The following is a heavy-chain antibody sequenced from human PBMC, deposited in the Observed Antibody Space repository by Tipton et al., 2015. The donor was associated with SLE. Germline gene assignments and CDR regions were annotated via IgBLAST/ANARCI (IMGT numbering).Heavy chain of an antibody. Sequence: LTCAVYGGSFSGYYWSWIRQAPGKGLEWVGRIKSKTDGGTTDYAAPVKGRFTISRDDSKNTLYLQMNSLKTEDTAVYYCTTERDIDYWGQGTLVTVSS. V-gene: IGHV3-15*01. CDR1: GGSFSGYY. CDR2: IKSKTDGGTT. CDR3: TTERDIDY. J-gene: IGHJ4*02.